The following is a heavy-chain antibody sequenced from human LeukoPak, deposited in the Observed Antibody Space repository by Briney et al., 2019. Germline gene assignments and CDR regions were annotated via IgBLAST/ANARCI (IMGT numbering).Heavy chain of an antibody. CDR2: IYYSGST. D-gene: IGHD6-6*01. Sequence: PSETLSLTCTVSGGSISSSSHYWGWIRQPPGKGLEWIGSIYYSGSTYYNPSLKSRVTISVDTSKNQFSLKLSSVTAADTAVYYCARLSSVIDYWGQGTLVTVSS. V-gene: IGHV4-39*01. CDR1: GGSISSSSHY. CDR3: ARLSSVIDY. J-gene: IGHJ4*02.